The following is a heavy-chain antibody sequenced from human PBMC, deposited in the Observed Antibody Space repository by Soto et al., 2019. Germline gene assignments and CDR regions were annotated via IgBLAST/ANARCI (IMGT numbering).Heavy chain of an antibody. Sequence: EVQLLESGGGLVQRGGSLRLSCAASGFTFTSYAMSWVRQAPGKGLGWVSGISGSGARTYYADSVKGRFTVSRDNSKNTLYLQMNSLRAEDTAVYYCAKESVVVPVAMDYWGQGTLVTVSS. J-gene: IGHJ4*02. CDR1: GFTFTSYA. D-gene: IGHD2-2*01. CDR2: ISGSGART. CDR3: AKESVVVPVAMDY. V-gene: IGHV3-23*01.